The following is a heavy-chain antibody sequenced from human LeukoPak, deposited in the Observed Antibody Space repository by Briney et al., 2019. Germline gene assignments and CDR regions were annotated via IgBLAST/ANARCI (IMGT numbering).Heavy chain of an antibody. Sequence: QSGGSLRLSCAASGFTFSSYAMHWVRQAPGKGLECVAVIWYDGSNKYYADSVKGRFTISRDNSKNTLYLQMDSLRAEDTAVYYCAREGLRYGGGGSCSMLAYWGRGTLVTVSS. CDR2: IWYDGSNK. V-gene: IGHV3-33*08. CDR3: AREGLRYGGGGSCSMLAY. D-gene: IGHD2-15*01. CDR1: GFTFSSYA. J-gene: IGHJ4*02.